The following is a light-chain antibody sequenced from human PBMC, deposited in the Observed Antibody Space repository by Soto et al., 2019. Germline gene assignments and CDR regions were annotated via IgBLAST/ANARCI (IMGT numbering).Light chain of an antibody. CDR1: SSDVGSYNY. CDR2: EVS. V-gene: IGLV2-14*01. Sequence: QSALTQPASVSGSPGQSITISCTGTSSDVGSYNYVSWYQQHPGKAPKLMIYEVSDRPSGISSRFSGSKSGNTASLTISGLQTEDEADYYCSSYAGSSTHVVFGGGTKVTVL. CDR3: SSYAGSSTHVV. J-gene: IGLJ2*01.